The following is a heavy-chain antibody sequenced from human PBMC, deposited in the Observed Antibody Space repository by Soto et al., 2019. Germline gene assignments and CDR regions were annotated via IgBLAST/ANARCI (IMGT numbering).Heavy chain of an antibody. CDR3: ARDDVLCDGGRCYGVPLDV. V-gene: IGHV3-66*01. CDR1: GFTVSSKY. CDR2: IQSGGPT. J-gene: IGHJ6*04. D-gene: IGHD2-15*01. Sequence: GGSLRLSCTASGFTVSSKYMSWVRQAPGKGLEWVSLIQSGGPTYYADSVKGRFTISRDTSGNTVHLQMDSLRAEDTAVYYCARDDVLCDGGRCYGVPLDVWGKGTTLTVSS.